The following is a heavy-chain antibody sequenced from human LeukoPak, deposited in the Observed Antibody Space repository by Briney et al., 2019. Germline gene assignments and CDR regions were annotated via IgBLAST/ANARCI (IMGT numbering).Heavy chain of an antibody. V-gene: IGHV4-34*01. CDR3: ARGPLYSSGWYLEEDY. J-gene: IGHJ4*02. D-gene: IGHD6-19*01. CDR2: INHSGST. CDR1: GGSFSGYY. Sequence: SETLSLTCAVYGGSFSGYYWSWIRQPPGKGLEWIGEINHSGSTNYNPSLKSRVTISVDTSKNQFSLKLSSVTAADTAVYYCARGPLYSSGWYLEEDYWGQGTLVTVSS.